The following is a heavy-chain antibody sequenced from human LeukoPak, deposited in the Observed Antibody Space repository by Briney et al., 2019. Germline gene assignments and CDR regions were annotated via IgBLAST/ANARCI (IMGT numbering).Heavy chain of an antibody. CDR3: AVVPDAFDI. J-gene: IGHJ3*02. V-gene: IGHV3-11*03. CDR1: GFSFSDYY. Sequence: GGSLRLSCAASGFSFSDYYMRWIRQAPGKGLEWVSYISSNGSYTNYADSVKGRFTISRDNAKNTLSLHMNSLRSEDTAVYYCAVVPDAFDIWGQGTMVTVSS. D-gene: IGHD2-15*01. CDR2: ISSNGSYT.